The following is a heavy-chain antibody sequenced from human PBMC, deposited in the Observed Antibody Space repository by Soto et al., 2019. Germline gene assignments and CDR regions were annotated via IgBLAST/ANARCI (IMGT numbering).Heavy chain of an antibody. D-gene: IGHD1-7*01. V-gene: IGHV1-46*01. CDR2: INPSGGST. Sequence: QVLLVQSGAEVKKPGASVKVSCKASGYTFTSYYMHWVRQAPGQGLEWMGIINPSGGSTSYAQKFQGRVTMTRDTSTSTVYMELSSLRSEDTAVYYCARDSPISITGTTVPYYYYGMDVWGQGTTVTVSS. CDR3: ARDSPISITGTTVPYYYYGMDV. CDR1: GYTFTSYY. J-gene: IGHJ6*02.